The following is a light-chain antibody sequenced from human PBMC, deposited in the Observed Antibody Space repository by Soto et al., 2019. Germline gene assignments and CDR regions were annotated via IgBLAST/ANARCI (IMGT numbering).Light chain of an antibody. CDR1: QGIGTY. J-gene: IGKJ4*01. V-gene: IGKV1-8*01. CDR3: QQYYSYPALT. Sequence: AIRMTQAPSSLSASTGDRVTITCRASQGIGTYVAWYQQKPGKAPRLLMYTSSSLESGVPSRFSGSGSGTVFTLTINGLQFEDFATYYCQQYYSYPALTFGGGTKVDIK. CDR2: TSS.